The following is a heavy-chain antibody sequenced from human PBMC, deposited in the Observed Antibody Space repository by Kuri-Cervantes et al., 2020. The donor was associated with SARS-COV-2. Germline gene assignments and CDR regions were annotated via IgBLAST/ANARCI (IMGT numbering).Heavy chain of an antibody. J-gene: IGHJ3*01. CDR3: ARQSYDSSGYFPLNAFDL. CDR1: GYTFSGYF. D-gene: IGHD3-22*01. Sequence: ASVKVSCKSSGYTFSGYFIHWVRQAPGQGLEWMAWINPNNGDTRYAETFHGRVTVTRDTSISTVYLEMSRLRSDDTAVYYCARQSYDSSGYFPLNAFDLWGQGTMVPSPQ. CDR2: INPNNGDT. V-gene: IGHV1-2*02.